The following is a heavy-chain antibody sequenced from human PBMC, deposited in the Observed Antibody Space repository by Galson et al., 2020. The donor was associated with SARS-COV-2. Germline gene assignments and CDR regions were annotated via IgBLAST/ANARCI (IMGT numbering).Heavy chain of an antibody. V-gene: IGHV4-39*01. CDR3: ARHEMVVVVAASPVYRFDP. D-gene: IGHD2-15*01. J-gene: IGHJ5*02. Sequence: SETLSLTCTVPRGPLSSSHYHWPWIRQPPRKGLAWIGSNYYSAPTYNNPSLKSPVSISVDTSKNQFSLQLSSVTAADTAVYYCARHEMVVVVAASPVYRFDPWGQGALVTVSS. CDR2: NYYSAPT. CDR1: RGPLSSSHYH.